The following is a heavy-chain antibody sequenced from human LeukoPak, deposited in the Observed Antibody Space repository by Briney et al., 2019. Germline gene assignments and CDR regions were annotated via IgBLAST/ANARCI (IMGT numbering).Heavy chain of an antibody. CDR3: ARSDIVAVVAALWFDP. V-gene: IGHV1-69*05. CDR2: IIPIFGTA. CDR1: GGTFSSYA. Sequence: GASVKVSCKASGGTFSSYAISWVRQAPGQGLEWMGGIIPIFGTANYAQKLQGRVTMTTDTSTSTAYMELRSLRSDDTAVYYCARSDIVAVVAALWFDPWGQGTLVTVSS. J-gene: IGHJ5*02. D-gene: IGHD2-15*01.